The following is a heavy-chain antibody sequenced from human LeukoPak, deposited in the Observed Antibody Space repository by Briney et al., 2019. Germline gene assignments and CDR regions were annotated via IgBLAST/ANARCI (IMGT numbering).Heavy chain of an antibody. CDR1: GGSISSSSYY. CDR3: ARASIDVDTAMVHQFDY. D-gene: IGHD5-18*01. J-gene: IGHJ4*02. CDR2: IYYSGST. V-gene: IGHV4-39*07. Sequence: SETLSLTCTVSGGSISSSSYYWGWIRQPPGKGLEWIGSIYYSGSTYYNPSLKSRVTISVDTSKNQFSLKLSSVTAADTAVYYCARASIDVDTAMVHQFDYWGQGTLVTVSS.